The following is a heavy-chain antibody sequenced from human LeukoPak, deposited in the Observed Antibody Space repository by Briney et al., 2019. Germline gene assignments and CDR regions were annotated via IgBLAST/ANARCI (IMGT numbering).Heavy chain of an antibody. CDR2: INPNSGGT. D-gene: IGHD2-2*01. CDR1: GYTFTGYY. V-gene: IGHV1-2*02. CDR3: ARGPHKDIVVVPAATYNWFDP. Sequence: ASVKVSCKASGYTFTGYYMHWVRQAPGQGLEWMGWINPNSGGTNYAQKFQGRVTMTRDTSISTAYMELSRLRSDDTAVYYCARGPHKDIVVVPAATYNWFDPWGQGTLVTVSS. J-gene: IGHJ5*02.